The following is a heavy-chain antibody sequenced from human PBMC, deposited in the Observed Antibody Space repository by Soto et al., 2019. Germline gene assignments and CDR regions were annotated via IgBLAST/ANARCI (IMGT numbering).Heavy chain of an antibody. V-gene: IGHV4-30-2*01. J-gene: IGHJ5*02. CDR1: GGSISSGGYS. CDR2: IYHSGST. D-gene: IGHD2-2*01. CDR3: VRVPDR. Sequence: PSETLSLTCAVSGGSISSGGYSWSWIQQPPGKGLEWIGYIYHSGSTYYNPSLKSRVTISVDRSKNQFSLKLSSVTAADTAVYYCVRVPDRWGQGTLVTVSS.